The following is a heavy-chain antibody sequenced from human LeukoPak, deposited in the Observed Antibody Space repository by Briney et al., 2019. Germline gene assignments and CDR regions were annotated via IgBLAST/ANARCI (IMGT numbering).Heavy chain of an antibody. V-gene: IGHV4-4*07. CDR2: IYTSGST. Sequence: PSETLSLTCTVSGGSISSYYWSWIRQPAGKGLEWIGRIYTSGSTNYNPSLKSRVTMSVDTSKNQFSLKLSSVTAADTAVYYCARGHSSGYYSYYYYYYMDVWGKGTTVTISS. CDR1: GGSISSYY. D-gene: IGHD3-22*01. J-gene: IGHJ6*03. CDR3: ARGHSSGYYSYYYYYYMDV.